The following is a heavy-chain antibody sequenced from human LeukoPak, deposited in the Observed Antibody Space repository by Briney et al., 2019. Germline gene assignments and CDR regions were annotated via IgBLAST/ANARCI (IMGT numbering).Heavy chain of an antibody. CDR3: ARGSALYGMDV. CDR2: IYSGGST. Sequence: GGSLRLSCAASGFTVSSNYMSWVRQAPGKGLEWVSVIYSGGSTYYADSVKGRFTISRDNSKDTLYLQMNSLRAEDTAVYYCARGSALYGMDVWGQGTTVTVSS. CDR1: GFTVSSNY. J-gene: IGHJ6*02. V-gene: IGHV3-53*01.